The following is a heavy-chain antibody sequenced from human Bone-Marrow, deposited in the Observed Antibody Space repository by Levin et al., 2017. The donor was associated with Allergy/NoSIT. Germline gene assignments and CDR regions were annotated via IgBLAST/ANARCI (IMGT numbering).Heavy chain of an antibody. CDR1: GFTFSSYG. Sequence: GGSLRLSCAASGFTFSSYGMHWVRQAPGKGLEWVAVISYDGSNKYYADSVKGRFTISRDNSKNTLYLQMNSLRAEDTAVYYCAKDTRRGANSSSSGSDYWGQGTLVTVSS. CDR3: AKDTRRGANSSSSGSDY. V-gene: IGHV3-30*18. J-gene: IGHJ4*02. D-gene: IGHD6-6*01. CDR2: ISYDGSNK.